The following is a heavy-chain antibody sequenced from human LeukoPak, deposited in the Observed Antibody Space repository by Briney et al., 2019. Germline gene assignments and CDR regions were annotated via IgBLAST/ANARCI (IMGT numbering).Heavy chain of an antibody. CDR1: GYTFTGYY. Sequence: ASVKVSCKASGYTFTGYYMHWVRQAPGQGLEWMGWINPNSGGTNYAQKFQGWVTMTRDTSISTAYMELSRLRSDDTAVYYCARYGFGELSSHGMDVWGKGPTVTVPS. V-gene: IGHV1-2*04. J-gene: IGHJ6*04. D-gene: IGHD3-10*01. CDR2: INPNSGGT. CDR3: ARYGFGELSSHGMDV.